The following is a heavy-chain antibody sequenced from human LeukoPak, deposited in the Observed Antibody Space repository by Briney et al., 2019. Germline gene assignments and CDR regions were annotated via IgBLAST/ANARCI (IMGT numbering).Heavy chain of an antibody. D-gene: IGHD2-15*01. Sequence: GGSLRLSCAASGFTFTSYGMHWVRQAPGKGLEWVALTRYDKSDIYYADSVKGRFTISRDNSKNTLYLQMNSLRAEDTAVYFCARGSATHQYSFDYWGQGTLVTVSS. J-gene: IGHJ4*02. CDR1: GFTFTSYG. CDR3: ARGSATHQYSFDY. V-gene: IGHV3-30*02. CDR2: TRYDKSDI.